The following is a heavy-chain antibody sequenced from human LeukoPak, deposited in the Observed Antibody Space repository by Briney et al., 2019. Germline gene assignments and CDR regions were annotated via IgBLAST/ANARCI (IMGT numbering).Heavy chain of an antibody. D-gene: IGHD3-10*01. V-gene: IGHV1-8*03. CDR1: GYTFTSYD. J-gene: IGHJ4*02. CDR2: MNPNSGNT. Sequence: ASVKVSCKASGYTFTSYDINWVRQATGQGLEWMGWMNPNSGNTGYAQKFQGRVTITRNTSISTAYMELSSLRSEDTAVYYCARHVITMVRGVIMYYFDYWGQGTLVTVSS. CDR3: ARHVITMVRGVIMYYFDY.